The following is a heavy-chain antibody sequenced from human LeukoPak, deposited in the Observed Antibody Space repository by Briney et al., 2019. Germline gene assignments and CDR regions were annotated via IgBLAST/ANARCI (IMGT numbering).Heavy chain of an antibody. V-gene: IGHV3-11*06. CDR3: ARVEQLWSLFDY. J-gene: IGHJ4*02. CDR2: ISSSSSYT. CDR1: AFTVSDYY. D-gene: IGHD5-18*01. Sequence: GGSLRLSCAASAFTVSDYYMGWIRQAPGKGLEWVSYISSSSSYTNYADSVKGRFTISRDNAKNSLYLQVNSLRAEDTAVYYCARVEQLWSLFDYWGQGTLVTVSS.